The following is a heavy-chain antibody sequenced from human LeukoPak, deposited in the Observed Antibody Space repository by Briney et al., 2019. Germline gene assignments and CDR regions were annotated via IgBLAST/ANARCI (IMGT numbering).Heavy chain of an antibody. J-gene: IGHJ4*02. D-gene: IGHD3-10*01. Sequence: SETLSLTCTVSGGSISSYYWSWIRQPPGKGLEWIGYIYYSGSTNYNPSLKSRVTISLDTSKNQFSLKLSSVTAADTAVYHCASLGGLGSWNFGYWGQGTLVTVPS. V-gene: IGHV4-59*01. CDR3: ASLGGLGSWNFGY. CDR1: GGSISSYY. CDR2: IYYSGST.